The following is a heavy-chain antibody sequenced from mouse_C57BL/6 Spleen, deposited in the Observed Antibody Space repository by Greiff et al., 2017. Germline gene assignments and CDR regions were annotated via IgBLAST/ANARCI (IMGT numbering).Heavy chain of an antibody. D-gene: IGHD1-1*01. CDR1: GYTFTSYW. V-gene: IGHV1-72*01. Sequence: QVQLQQPGAELVKPGASVKLSCKASGYTFTSYWMHWVKQRPGRGLEWIGRIDPNSGGTKYNEKFKGKATLTVDKPSSTAYMQLSSLTSEDSAVYCGTVIGGYGSSNWYFDVWGTGTTVTVSS. CDR3: TVIGGYGSSNWYFDV. CDR2: IDPNSGGT. J-gene: IGHJ1*03.